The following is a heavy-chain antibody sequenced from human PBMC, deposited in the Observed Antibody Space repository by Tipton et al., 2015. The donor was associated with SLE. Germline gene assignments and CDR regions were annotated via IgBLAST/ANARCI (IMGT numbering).Heavy chain of an antibody. J-gene: IGHJ6*03. Sequence: TLSLTCSVSGGSVSNYTYYWGWIRQSPGKGLEWIGYIFDNGNSNYNPSLKSRVTISVDTSKNQFSLKLSSVIAADTAVYYCARRGDYSSSWYVGYYYYMDVWGKGTTVSVSS. CDR3: ARRGDYSSSWYVGYYYYMDV. D-gene: IGHD6-13*01. CDR2: IFDNGNS. CDR1: GGSVSNYTYY. V-gene: IGHV4-61*01.